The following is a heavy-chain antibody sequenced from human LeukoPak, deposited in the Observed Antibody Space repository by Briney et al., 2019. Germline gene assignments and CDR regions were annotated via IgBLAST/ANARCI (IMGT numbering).Heavy chain of an antibody. CDR1: GYTFTDYS. J-gene: IGHJ4*02. D-gene: IGHD2-2*01. CDR2: INPNSGVT. V-gene: IGHV1-2*02. Sequence: GASVKVSCKASGYTFTDYSMHWARQAPGQGLEWMGWINPNSGVTKFAQKFQGRVTMTRDKSTSTAFMELSRLTSDDTGVYYCARGGTGLCSSASCFGDYFDYWGQGTLVAVSS. CDR3: ARGGTGLCSSASCFGDYFDY.